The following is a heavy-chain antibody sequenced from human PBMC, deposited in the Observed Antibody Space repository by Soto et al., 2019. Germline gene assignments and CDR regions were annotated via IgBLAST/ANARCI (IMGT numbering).Heavy chain of an antibody. Sequence: GGSLRLSCAASGFTFSSYSMNWVRQAPGKGLEWVSYISSSSSTIYYADSVKGRFTISRDNAKNSLYLQMNSLRAEDTAVYYCARWGPDYGDYLSYYYYYMDVWGKGTTVTVSS. CDR1: GFTFSSYS. V-gene: IGHV3-48*01. CDR3: ARWGPDYGDYLSYYYYYMDV. J-gene: IGHJ6*03. D-gene: IGHD4-17*01. CDR2: ISSSSSTI.